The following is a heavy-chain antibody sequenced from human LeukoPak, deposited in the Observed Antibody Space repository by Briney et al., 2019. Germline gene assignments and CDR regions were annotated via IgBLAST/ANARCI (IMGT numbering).Heavy chain of an antibody. CDR2: ISGSGGST. Sequence: GGSLRLSCAASGFTFSSYAMSWVRQAPGKGLEWVSAISGSGGSTYYADSVKGRFTISRDNSKNTLYLQMNSLRAEDTAVYYCAKDSLYDFWSGPRAGKFDPWGQGTLVTVSS. V-gene: IGHV3-23*01. D-gene: IGHD3-3*01. CDR3: AKDSLYDFWSGPRAGKFDP. CDR1: GFTFSSYA. J-gene: IGHJ5*02.